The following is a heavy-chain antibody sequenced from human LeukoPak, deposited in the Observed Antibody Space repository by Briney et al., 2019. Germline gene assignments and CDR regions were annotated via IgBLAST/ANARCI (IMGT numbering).Heavy chain of an antibody. Sequence: GGSLRLSCAASGFTFSSYSMNWVRQAPGKGLEWVSSIRSSSSYIYYADSVKGRFTISRDNAKNSLYLQMNSLRAEDTAVYYCARDLWDYYDSSGSTPFDYWGQGTLVTVSS. J-gene: IGHJ4*02. D-gene: IGHD3-22*01. V-gene: IGHV3-21*01. CDR3: ARDLWDYYDSSGSTPFDY. CDR1: GFTFSSYS. CDR2: IRSSSSYI.